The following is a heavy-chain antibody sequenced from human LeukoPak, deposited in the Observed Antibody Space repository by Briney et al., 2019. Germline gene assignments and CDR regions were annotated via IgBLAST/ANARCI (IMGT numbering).Heavy chain of an antibody. D-gene: IGHD3-16*01. J-gene: IGHJ5*02. CDR1: GGXISSSSYY. V-gene: IGHV4-39*01. CDR2: IYYSGST. Sequence: SETLSLTCTVSGGXISSSSYYWGWIRQPPGKGLEWIGSIYYSGSTYYNPSLKSRVTISVDTSKNQFSLKLSSVTAADTAVYYCARHLRLRLGESPNWFDPWGQGTLVTVSS. CDR3: ARHLRLRLGESPNWFDP.